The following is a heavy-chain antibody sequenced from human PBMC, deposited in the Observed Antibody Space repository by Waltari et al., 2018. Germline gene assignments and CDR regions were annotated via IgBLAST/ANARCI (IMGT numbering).Heavy chain of an antibody. Sequence: EVQVVESGGGLVQPGGSLRLSCAASGFTFSSYAMSWVRQAPGKGLEWVSYISGSGDKTYYADSVKGRFTISRDNSKNTLYLQMNSLRAEDTAVYYCAKDQVDSVTTFYYWGQGTLVTVSS. CDR3: AKDQVDSVTTFYY. V-gene: IGHV3-23*04. D-gene: IGHD4-17*01. J-gene: IGHJ4*02. CDR1: GFTFSSYA. CDR2: ISGSGDKT.